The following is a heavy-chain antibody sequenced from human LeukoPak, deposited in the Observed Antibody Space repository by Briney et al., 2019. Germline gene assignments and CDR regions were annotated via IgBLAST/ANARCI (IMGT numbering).Heavy chain of an antibody. D-gene: IGHD2-15*01. Sequence: ASVKVSCKASGYTFTGYYMHWVRQAPGQGLEWMGWINPNSGGTNYAQKFQGRVTMTRDTSISTAYMELSRLRSDDTAVYYCAREERILGYCSGGSCYLVNLVDYWGQGTLVTVSS. CDR2: INPNSGGT. CDR1: GYTFTGYY. CDR3: AREERILGYCSGGSCYLVNLVDY. J-gene: IGHJ4*02. V-gene: IGHV1-2*02.